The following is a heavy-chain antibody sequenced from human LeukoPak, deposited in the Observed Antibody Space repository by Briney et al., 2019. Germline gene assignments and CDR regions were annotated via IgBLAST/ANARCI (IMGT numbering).Heavy chain of an antibody. J-gene: IGHJ4*02. CDR2: IYPGDSDT. CDR3: ARLGTYWSNYYFEY. CDR1: GHSFTTYW. V-gene: IGHV5-51*01. D-gene: IGHD3-10*01. Sequence: PGGSLRLSCQGSGHSFTTYWIGWVRQMPGKGLECMGIIYPGDSDTRYSPSFQGQVTISADKSINTAYLQWSSLKASDTAMYYCARLGTYWSNYYFEYWGQGTLVTVSS.